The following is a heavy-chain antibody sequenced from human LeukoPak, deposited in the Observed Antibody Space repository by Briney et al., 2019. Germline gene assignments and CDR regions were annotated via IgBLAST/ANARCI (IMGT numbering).Heavy chain of an antibody. CDR3: ATGRGDPFYYFDY. D-gene: IGHD4-17*01. CDR2: ISGNSGST. V-gene: IGHV3-23*01. J-gene: IGHJ4*02. CDR1: GFTFKNAW. Sequence: GGSLRLSCAASGFTFKNAWMSWVRQAPGKGLEWVSTISGNSGSTHYANSVKGRFTISRDNSKNTLSLQMNSLRAEDTALYYCATGRGDPFYYFDYWGQGTLVTVSS.